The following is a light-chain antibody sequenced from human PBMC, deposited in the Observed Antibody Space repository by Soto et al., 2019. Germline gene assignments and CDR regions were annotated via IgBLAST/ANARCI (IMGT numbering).Light chain of an antibody. CDR1: SSDVGGYNF. Sequence: QSVLTQPASVSGSPGQSITISCTGTSSDVGGYNFVSWYQQHPGKAPKLMIYEVTDRPSGVSNRFSGSKSGSTASLTISGLQAEDEADYYCSSYTSRNTLAFGGGTKL. CDR2: EVT. V-gene: IGLV2-14*01. J-gene: IGLJ2*01. CDR3: SSYTSRNTLA.